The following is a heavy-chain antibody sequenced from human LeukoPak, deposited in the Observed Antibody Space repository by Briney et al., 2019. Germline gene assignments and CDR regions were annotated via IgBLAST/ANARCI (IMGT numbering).Heavy chain of an antibody. CDR2: IRYDGSNQ. Sequence: GGSLRLSCAASGFTFSSYGMHWVRQAPSKGLEWVAFIRYDGSNQYYADSVKGRFTISRDNSKNTLYLQMNSLRAEDTAVYYCAREKKSSTSMDYWGQGTLVTVSS. CDR3: AREKKSSTSMDY. CDR1: GFTFSSYG. V-gene: IGHV3-30*02. D-gene: IGHD2-2*01. J-gene: IGHJ4*02.